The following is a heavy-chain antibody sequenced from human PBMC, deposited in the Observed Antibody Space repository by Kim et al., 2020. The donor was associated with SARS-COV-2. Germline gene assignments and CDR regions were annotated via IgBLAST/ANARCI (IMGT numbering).Heavy chain of an antibody. CDR3: ARSLYHAPSNSWVRFDP. D-gene: IGHD6-13*01. Sequence: SETLSLTCAVYGGSLSGYYWSWIRQPPGKGLEWIGEIYHSGTTNYNPSLKSRVTISVDTSKNQFSLKLSSVTAADTAVYYCARSLYHAPSNSWVRFDPWGQGPWSPSPQ. J-gene: IGHJ5*02. CDR1: GGSLSGYY. V-gene: IGHV4-34*01. CDR2: IYHSGTT.